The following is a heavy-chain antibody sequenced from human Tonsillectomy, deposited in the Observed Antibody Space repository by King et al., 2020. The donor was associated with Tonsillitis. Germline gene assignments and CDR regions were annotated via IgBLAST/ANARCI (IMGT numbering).Heavy chain of an antibody. CDR2: IHYSGST. D-gene: IGHD5-12*01. Sequence: QLQESGPGLVKPSETLSLTCTVSGGSISSYYWSWLRQPPGKGLEWIGYIHYSGSTNYNSSLKSRVTISVDTSKNQFSLKLNSVTAADTAVYYCASTRYSGYDFDYWGQGTLVTVSS. CDR1: GGSISSYY. CDR3: ASTRYSGYDFDY. J-gene: IGHJ4*02. V-gene: IGHV4-59*01.